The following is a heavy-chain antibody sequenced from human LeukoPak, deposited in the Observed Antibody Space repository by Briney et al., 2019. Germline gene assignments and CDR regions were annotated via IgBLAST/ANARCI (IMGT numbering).Heavy chain of an antibody. Sequence: PSETLSLTCTVSGGSISTYYWNWIRQPPGKGLEWIGYIYHSGSTNYNPSLQSRVTISVDTSKNQFSLNLNSVTAADTAVYYCARAGTAMAYYYYGMDVWGQGTTVTVSS. V-gene: IGHV4-59*01. CDR2: IYHSGST. D-gene: IGHD5-18*01. J-gene: IGHJ6*02. CDR3: ARAGTAMAYYYYGMDV. CDR1: GGSISTYY.